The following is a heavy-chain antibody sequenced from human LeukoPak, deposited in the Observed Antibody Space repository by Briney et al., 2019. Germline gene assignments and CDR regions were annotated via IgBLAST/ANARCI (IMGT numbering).Heavy chain of an antibody. CDR2: INHSGST. CDR1: GGSFSGYY. V-gene: IGHV4-34*01. Sequence: SETLSLTCAVYGGSFSGYYWSWIRQPPGKGLEWIGEINHSGSTNYNPSLKSRVTISVDTSKNQFSLKLSSVTAADTAVYYCARVNRGYCSGGSCLFWFDPWGQGTLVTVSS. CDR3: ARVNRGYCSGGSCLFWFDP. D-gene: IGHD2-15*01. J-gene: IGHJ5*02.